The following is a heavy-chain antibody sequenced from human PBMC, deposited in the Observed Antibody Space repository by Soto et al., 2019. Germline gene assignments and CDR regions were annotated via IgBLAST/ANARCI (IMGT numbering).Heavy chain of an antibody. CDR1: GFTFSSYG. D-gene: IGHD4-17*01. V-gene: IGHV3-33*08. J-gene: IGHJ6*02. Sequence: GGSLRLSCAASGFTFSSYGMHWVRQAPGKGLEWVAVISYDGSNKYYADSVKGRFTISRDNSRNTLYLQMNSLRVEDTAVYYCARDDSTEDYYYYGMDVWGQGTTVTVSS. CDR2: ISYDGSNK. CDR3: ARDDSTEDYYYYGMDV.